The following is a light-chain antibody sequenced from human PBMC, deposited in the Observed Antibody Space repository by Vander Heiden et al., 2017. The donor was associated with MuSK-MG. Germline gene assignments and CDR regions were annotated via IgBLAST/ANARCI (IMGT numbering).Light chain of an antibody. CDR2: EVN. V-gene: IGLV2-14*01. CDR3: SSYTGSSTLV. Sequence: SAPAQPVPVPGSPGPSLTISCPGTSHDVGGSNYVSWYQHHPGKARKLIISEVNHRPSGISNRFSGSKSGNTASLTISGLQAEDEADYYCSSYTGSSTLVFGGGTKLTVL. CDR1: SHDVGGSNY. J-gene: IGLJ3*02.